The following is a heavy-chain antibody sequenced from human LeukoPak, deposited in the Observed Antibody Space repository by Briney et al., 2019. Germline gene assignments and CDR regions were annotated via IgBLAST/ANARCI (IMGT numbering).Heavy chain of an antibody. CDR2: IRYDGSNK. D-gene: IGHD3-9*01. CDR1: GFSFNTYA. Sequence: PGGSLRLSCAASGFSFNTYAMHWVRQAPGKGLEWVAFIRYDGSNKYYADSVKGRFTISRDNSKNTLYLQMNSLRAEDTAVYYCATAELRYFDWLLPEGREALDYWGQGTLVTVSS. J-gene: IGHJ4*02. V-gene: IGHV3-30*02. CDR3: ATAELRYFDWLLPEGREALDY.